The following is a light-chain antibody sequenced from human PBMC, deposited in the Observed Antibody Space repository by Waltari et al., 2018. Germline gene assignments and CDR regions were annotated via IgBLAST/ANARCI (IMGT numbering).Light chain of an antibody. J-gene: IGKJ1*01. Sequence: DIVLTQSPGTLSLSPGERATLSCRASQSISRYLAWYQQKPGQAPRLLIYAASSRATGIPERFSGSGSGTDFSLTISRLEPEDFAVYYCQNHERLPAMFGQGTKVEIK. CDR3: QNHERLPAM. CDR2: AAS. CDR1: QSISRY. V-gene: IGKV3-20*01.